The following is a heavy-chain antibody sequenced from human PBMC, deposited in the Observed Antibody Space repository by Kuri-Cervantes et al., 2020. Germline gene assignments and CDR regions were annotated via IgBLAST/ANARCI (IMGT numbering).Heavy chain of an antibody. J-gene: IGHJ4*02. CDR1: GFTFSSYG. CDR2: ISYDGSNK. D-gene: IGHD6-6*01. V-gene: IGHV3-30*03. CDR3: ARSLGIAARRGANY. Sequence: GGSLRLSCAASGFTFSSYGMHWVRQAPGKGLEWVAVISYDGSNKYYADSVKGRFTISRDNSKNTLYLQMNSLRAEDTAVYYCARSLGIAARRGANYWGQGTLVTVSS.